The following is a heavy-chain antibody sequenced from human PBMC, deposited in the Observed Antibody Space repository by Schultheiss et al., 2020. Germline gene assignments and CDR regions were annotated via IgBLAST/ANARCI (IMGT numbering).Heavy chain of an antibody. J-gene: IGHJ5*02. V-gene: IGHV1-58*02. D-gene: IGHD4-17*01. CDR2: IVVGSGNT. Sequence: SVKVSCKASGFTFTSSAMQWVRQARGQRLEWIGWIVVGSGNTNYAQKFQERVTITRDTSISTAYMELTSLTSDDTAVYYCARDSGSTLTTFGPPGHPWGKGTLVTVAS. CDR3: ARDSGSTLTTFGPPGHP. CDR1: GFTFTSSA.